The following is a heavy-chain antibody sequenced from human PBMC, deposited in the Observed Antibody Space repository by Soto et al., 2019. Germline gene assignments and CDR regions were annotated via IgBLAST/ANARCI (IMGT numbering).Heavy chain of an antibody. Sequence: SETLSLTCVVSGYSIGSGHHWGWVRQPPGKGLEWIGLMYQSGTTYYNPSLKSRVTMTVDTSKNQFSLNLNSVSAADTAVYYCARRSSGSYGWFDPWGQGTLVTVSS. CDR1: GYSIGSGHH. V-gene: IGHV4-38-2*01. CDR2: MYQSGTT. CDR3: ARRSSGSYGWFDP. J-gene: IGHJ5*02. D-gene: IGHD1-26*01.